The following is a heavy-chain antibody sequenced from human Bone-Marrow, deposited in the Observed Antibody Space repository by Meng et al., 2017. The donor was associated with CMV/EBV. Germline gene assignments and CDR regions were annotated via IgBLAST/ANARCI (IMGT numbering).Heavy chain of an antibody. Sequence: SETLSLTCTVSGGSISSYYWSWIRQPPGKGLEWIGYIYYSGSTNYNPSLKSRVTISVDTSKNQFSLKLSSVTAADTAVYYCARDTASSGWYVDDYYYGMDVWGQGTTVTVSS. D-gene: IGHD6-19*01. CDR3: ARDTASSGWYVDDYYYGMDV. CDR2: IYYSGST. V-gene: IGHV4-59*12. CDR1: GGSISSYY. J-gene: IGHJ6*02.